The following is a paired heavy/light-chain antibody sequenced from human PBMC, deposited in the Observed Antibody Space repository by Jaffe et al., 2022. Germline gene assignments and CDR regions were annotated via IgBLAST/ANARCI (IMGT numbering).Light chain of an antibody. CDR1: QSVLYSSNNQNY. J-gene: IGKJ3*01. V-gene: IGKV4-1*01. CDR2: WAS. CDR3: QQYFRAPFT. Sequence: DIVMTQSPDSLAVSLGERATINCKSSQSVLYSSNNQNYLAWYQQKPGQPPKVLIYWASTRESGVPDRFSGSGSGTDFTLTISSLQAEDVAVYYCQQYFRAPFTFGPGTTVDIK.
Heavy chain of an antibody. CDR2: INRDGTTA. CDR1: GFTFSSNY. D-gene: IGHD1-7*01. V-gene: IGHV3-74*01. CDR3: TRTIRGNYHFDG. Sequence: EVQLVESGGGLVQPGGSLRLSCAASGFTFSSNYMHWVRQAPGKGLLWVSNINRDGTTALYADSVKGRFTISRDNAKNTLYLQMDSLTAADTAIYYCTRTIRGNYHFDGWGQGTLVTVSS. J-gene: IGHJ4*02.